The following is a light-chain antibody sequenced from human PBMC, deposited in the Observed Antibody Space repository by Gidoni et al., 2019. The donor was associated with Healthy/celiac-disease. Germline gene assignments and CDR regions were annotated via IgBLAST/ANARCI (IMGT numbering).Light chain of an antibody. Sequence: DIQMTQSPSTLSASVGDRVTITCRASQSISSWFAWYQQKPGKAPKLLIYKASSLESGVPSRFSGSGSWTEFTLTIISLQPDDFATYYCQQYNSYTWTFXQXTKVEIK. V-gene: IGKV1-5*03. CDR3: QQYNSYTWT. J-gene: IGKJ1*01. CDR2: KAS. CDR1: QSISSW.